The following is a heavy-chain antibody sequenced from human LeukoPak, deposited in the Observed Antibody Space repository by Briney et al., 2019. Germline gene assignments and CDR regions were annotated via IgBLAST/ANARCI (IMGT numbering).Heavy chain of an antibody. J-gene: IGHJ4*02. CDR2: MNPNNGNT. D-gene: IGHD5-18*01. CDR1: GFTFTSYD. V-gene: IGHV1-8*01. CDR3: ARPGGYSYGYFLDY. Sequence: ASVKVSCKASGFTFTSYDINWVRQASGQGLEWMGWMNPNNGNTGYAQKFQGRVTMTRDTSISTAYMELRGLRSEDTAVYYCARPGGYSYGYFLDYWGQGTLVTVSS.